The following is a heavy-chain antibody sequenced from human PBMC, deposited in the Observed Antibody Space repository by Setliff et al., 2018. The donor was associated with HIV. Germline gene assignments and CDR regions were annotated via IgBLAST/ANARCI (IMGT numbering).Heavy chain of an antibody. CDR3: ARGDGTKYYYYMDV. J-gene: IGHJ6*03. Sequence: SETLSLTCTVSGGSISSYYWSWIRQPPGKGLEWIGYIYYSGSTNYNPPLKSRVTISVDTSKNQFSLKLSSVTAADTAVYYCARGDGTKYYYYMDVWGKGATVTVSS. CDR2: IYYSGST. CDR1: GGSISSYY. D-gene: IGHD1-7*01. V-gene: IGHV4-59*01.